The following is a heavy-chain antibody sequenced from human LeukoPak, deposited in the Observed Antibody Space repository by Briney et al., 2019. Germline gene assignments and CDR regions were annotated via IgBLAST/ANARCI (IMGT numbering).Heavy chain of an antibody. CDR3: AKQTGNTYFDY. CDR2: ISSSGSTI. J-gene: IGHJ4*02. D-gene: IGHD1-7*01. CDR1: GFTFSDYY. V-gene: IGHV3-11*01. Sequence: GGSLRLSCAASGFTFSDYYMSWIRQAPGKGLEWVSYISSSGSTIYYADSVKGRFTISRDNAKNSLYLQMNSLRAEDTAVYHCAKQTGNTYFDYWGQGTLVTVSS.